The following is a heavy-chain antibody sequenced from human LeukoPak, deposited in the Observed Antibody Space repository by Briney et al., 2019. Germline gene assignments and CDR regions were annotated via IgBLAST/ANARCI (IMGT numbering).Heavy chain of an antibody. D-gene: IGHD5-18*01. CDR3: AREPVDTAMVTRAYYYGMDV. V-gene: IGHV1-69*04. CDR1: GGTFSSYA. J-gene: IGHJ6*02. Sequence: LRASVKVSCKASGGTFSSYAISWVRQAPGQGLEWMGRIIPILGIANYAQKFQGRVTITADKSTSTAYMELSSLRSEDTAVYYCAREPVDTAMVTRAYYYGMDVWGQGTTVTVSS. CDR2: IIPILGIA.